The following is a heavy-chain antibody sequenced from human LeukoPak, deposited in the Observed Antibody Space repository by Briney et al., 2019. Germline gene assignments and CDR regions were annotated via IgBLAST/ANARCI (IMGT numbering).Heavy chain of an antibody. CDR3: ARGAMITFGGVIVKRIWFDP. J-gene: IGHJ5*02. V-gene: IGHV1-46*01. Sequence: ASVKVSCKTSGYTFTSHKIQWVRQAPGQGLEWMGILTPGDGYTNQAQRFQGRVIMTRDLSTSTVYMELSSLTSEDTAVYYCARGAMITFGGVIVKRIWFDPWGQGTLVTVSS. CDR2: LTPGDGYT. D-gene: IGHD3-16*02. CDR1: GYTFTSHK.